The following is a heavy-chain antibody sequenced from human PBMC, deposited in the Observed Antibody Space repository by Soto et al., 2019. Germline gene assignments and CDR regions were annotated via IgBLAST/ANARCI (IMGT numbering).Heavy chain of an antibody. CDR1: GYTFTSYY. D-gene: IGHD5-18*01. CDR3: ARVEGSRGIPFDI. V-gene: IGHV1-46*01. J-gene: IGHJ3*02. Sequence: QVQLVQSGAEVKKPGASVKVSCKASGYTFTSYYMHWVRQAPGQGLEWMGIINPSGGSTSYAQKSQGRVTMTRETSTSTVYMELSSLRSEETAVYYCARVEGSRGIPFDIWGQETMVTVSS. CDR2: INPSGGST.